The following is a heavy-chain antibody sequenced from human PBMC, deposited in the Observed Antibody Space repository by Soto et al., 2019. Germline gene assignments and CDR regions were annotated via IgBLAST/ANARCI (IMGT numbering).Heavy chain of an antibody. Sequence: PGGSLRLSCAASGFGLSSYAVSWVRQAPGKGLEWVSVISGSGGATYYADSVKGRFTISRDNAKNSLYLQMNSLRAEDTAVYYCARVLTYYYDSSAPEGAFDIWGQGTMVTVSS. CDR3: ARVLTYYYDSSAPEGAFDI. CDR1: GFGLSSYA. V-gene: IGHV3-23*01. J-gene: IGHJ3*02. CDR2: ISGSGGAT. D-gene: IGHD3-22*01.